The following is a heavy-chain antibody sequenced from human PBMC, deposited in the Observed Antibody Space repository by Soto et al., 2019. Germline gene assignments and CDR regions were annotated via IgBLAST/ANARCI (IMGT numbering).Heavy chain of an antibody. CDR3: AKDGVGYCSGGSCYYYGMDV. D-gene: IGHD2-15*01. Sequence: GGSLRLSCAASGFTFDDYAMHWVRQAPGKGLEWVSGISWNSGSIGYADSVKGRFTIPRDNAKNSLYLQMNSLRAEDTALYYCAKDGVGYCSGGSCYYYGMDVWGQGTTVTVSS. V-gene: IGHV3-9*01. CDR2: ISWNSGSI. J-gene: IGHJ6*02. CDR1: GFTFDDYA.